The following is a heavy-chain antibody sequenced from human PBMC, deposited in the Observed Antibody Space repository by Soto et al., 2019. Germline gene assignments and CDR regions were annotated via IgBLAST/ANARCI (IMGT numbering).Heavy chain of an antibody. CDR1: GFTFNSYM. V-gene: IGHV3-21*02. J-gene: IGHJ1*01. CDR2: ISSSSSFK. Sequence: EVQLVESGGGLVKPGGSLRLSCVASGFTFNSYMMNWVRQAPGKGLEWVSSISSSSSFKYYADSLKGRFTISRDNAKNSVYLQMNSLRADDTAVYYCARDGPAYSGSSSGYFQHWGQGTLVTVSS. CDR3: ARDGPAYSGSSSGYFQH. D-gene: IGHD1-26*01.